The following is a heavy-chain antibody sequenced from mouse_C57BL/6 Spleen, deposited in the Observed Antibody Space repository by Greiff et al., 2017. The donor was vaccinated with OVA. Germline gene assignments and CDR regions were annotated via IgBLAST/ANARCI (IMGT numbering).Heavy chain of an antibody. V-gene: IGHV1-52*01. CDR2: IDPSDSDT. CDR1: GYTFTSYW. CDR3: TSSYRPYFDY. Sequence: QVQLQQPGAELVRPGSSVKLSCKASGYTFTSYWMHWVKQRPIQGLEWIGNIDPSDSDTHYNQQFKDTATLTVDKSSSTAYMQLSSLTSEYSAVYYCTSSYRPYFDYWGQGTTLTVSS. D-gene: IGHD6-5*01. J-gene: IGHJ2*01.